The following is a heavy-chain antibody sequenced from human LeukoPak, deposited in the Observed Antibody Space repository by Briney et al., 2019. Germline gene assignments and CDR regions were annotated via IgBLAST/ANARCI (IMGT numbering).Heavy chain of an antibody. J-gene: IGHJ4*02. Sequence: SVKVSCKASGGTFSSYAISWVRQAPGQGLEWMGRIIPILGIANYAQKFQGRVTITADKSTSTAYMELSSLRSEDTAVYYCARDRSGSYSVDWGQGTLVTVSS. CDR3: ARDRSGSYSVD. D-gene: IGHD3-10*01. CDR1: GGTFSSYA. CDR2: IIPILGIA. V-gene: IGHV1-69*04.